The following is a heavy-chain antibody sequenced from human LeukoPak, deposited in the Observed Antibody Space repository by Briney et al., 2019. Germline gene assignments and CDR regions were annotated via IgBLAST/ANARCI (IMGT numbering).Heavy chain of an antibody. D-gene: IGHD4-11*01. V-gene: IGHV4-34*01. J-gene: IGHJ6*02. CDR2: INHSGST. CDR1: GGSFSGYY. CDR3: ARDYSNYPYYYGMDV. Sequence: SETLSLTCAVYGGSFSGYYWSWIRQPPGKGLEWIGEINHSGSTNYNPSLKSRVTISVDTSKNQFSLKLSSVTAADTAVYYCARDYSNYPYYYGMDVWGQGTTVTVSS.